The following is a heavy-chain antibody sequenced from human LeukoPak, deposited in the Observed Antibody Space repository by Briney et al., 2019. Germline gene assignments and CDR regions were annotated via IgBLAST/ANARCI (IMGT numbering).Heavy chain of an antibody. Sequence: GGSLRLSCAASGFTFSSYGMHWVRQAPGKGLEWVAVIWYDGSNKYYADSVKGRFTISGDNSKNTLYLQMNSLRAEDTAVYYCARIGLGGYCSGGSCYSVYYYYGMDVWGQGTTVTVSS. D-gene: IGHD2-15*01. V-gene: IGHV3-33*01. J-gene: IGHJ6*02. CDR2: IWYDGSNK. CDR3: ARIGLGGYCSGGSCYSVYYYYGMDV. CDR1: GFTFSSYG.